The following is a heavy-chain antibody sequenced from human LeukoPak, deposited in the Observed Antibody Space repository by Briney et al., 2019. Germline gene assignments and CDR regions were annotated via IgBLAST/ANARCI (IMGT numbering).Heavy chain of an antibody. V-gene: IGHV1-2*02. CDR1: GYTFTGYY. CDR3: AMRGITAGFDP. Sequence: ASVKVSCKASGYTFTGYYMHWVRQAPGQGLEWMGWINPNSGGTNYAQKFQGRVTMTRDTSTSTVYMELSSLRSEDTAVYYCAMRGITAGFDPWGQGTLVTVSS. D-gene: IGHD1-14*01. CDR2: INPNSGGT. J-gene: IGHJ5*02.